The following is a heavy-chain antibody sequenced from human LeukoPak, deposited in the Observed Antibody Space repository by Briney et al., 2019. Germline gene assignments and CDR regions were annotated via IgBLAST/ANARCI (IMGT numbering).Heavy chain of an antibody. CDR3: AKQFVDV. Sequence: GGSLRLSCAASGFTFTNFAMNWVRQAPGKGLEWVSSISESGGDTAYADSVKGRFTISRDNSRNTLYLQMISLRAEDTAVYYCAKQFVDVWGQGTLVTVSS. V-gene: IGHV3-23*01. CDR2: ISESGGDT. D-gene: IGHD5-24*01. J-gene: IGHJ5*02. CDR1: GFTFTNFA.